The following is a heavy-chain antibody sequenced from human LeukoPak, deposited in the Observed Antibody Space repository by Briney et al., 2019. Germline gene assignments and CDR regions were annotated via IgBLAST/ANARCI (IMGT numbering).Heavy chain of an antibody. CDR3: AYSSSWYKNWFDP. V-gene: IGHV1-24*01. CDR1: GYTLTELS. Sequence: ASAKVSCKVSGYTLTELSMHWVRQAPGKGLEWMGGFDPEDGETIYAQKFQGRVTMTEDTSTDTAYMELSSLRSEDTAVYYCAYSSSWYKNWFDPWGQGTLVTVSS. J-gene: IGHJ5*02. D-gene: IGHD6-13*01. CDR2: FDPEDGET.